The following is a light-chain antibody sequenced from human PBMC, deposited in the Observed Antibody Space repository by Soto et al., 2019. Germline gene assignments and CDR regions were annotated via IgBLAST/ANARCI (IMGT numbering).Light chain of an antibody. CDR2: AAS. CDR1: QSISSY. J-gene: IGKJ1*01. CDR3: QQSYNTLTWT. V-gene: IGKV1-39*01. Sequence: DLQMTQSPSSLSASVGDRVTITCRASQSISSYLNWYQQKSGKAPKLLIYAASSLQSEVPSRFSGGGSGTDFTLTISGLQPEDFATYYCQQSYNTLTWTFGQGTKVDTK.